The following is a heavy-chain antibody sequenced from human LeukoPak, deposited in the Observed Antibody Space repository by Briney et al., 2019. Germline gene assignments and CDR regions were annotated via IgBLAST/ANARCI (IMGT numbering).Heavy chain of an antibody. CDR2: INHSGST. CDR3: ARHDGSSWYYAFDV. V-gene: IGHV4-34*01. Sequence: SETLSLTCAVYGGSFSGYYWSWIRQPPGKGLEWIGEINHSGSTNYNPSLKSRVTISLDTSKNQFSLKLSSVTAADTAVYYCARHDGSSWYYAFDVWGQGTMVTVSS. CDR1: GGSFSGYY. D-gene: IGHD6-13*01. J-gene: IGHJ3*01.